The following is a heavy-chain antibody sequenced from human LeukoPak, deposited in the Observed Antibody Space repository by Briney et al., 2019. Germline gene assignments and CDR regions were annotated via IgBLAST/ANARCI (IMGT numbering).Heavy chain of an antibody. D-gene: IGHD3-10*01. CDR2: IYYSGST. CDR1: GGSISSYY. J-gene: IGHJ4*02. CDR3: ARAGPVYYGSGSPPSLDY. V-gene: IGHV4-59*01. Sequence: PSETLSLTCTVSGGSISSYYWGWIRQPPGKGLEWIGYIYYSGSTNYNPSLKSRVTISVDTSKNQFSLKLSSVTAADTAVYYCARAGPVYYGSGSPPSLDYWGQGTLVTVSS.